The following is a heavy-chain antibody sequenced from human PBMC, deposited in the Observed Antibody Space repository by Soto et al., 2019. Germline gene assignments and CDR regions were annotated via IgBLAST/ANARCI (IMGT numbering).Heavy chain of an antibody. Sequence: GGSLRLSCAASGFTFSNFWMDWVRQAPGRGLEWVANINPDGSAKQYVDSVKGRFTISRDNAKNSLYLQMSSLTAEDSALYYSSRSLDSWGQGTRVTVSS. V-gene: IGHV3-7*01. CDR2: INPDGSAK. CDR3: SRSLDS. J-gene: IGHJ4*02. CDR1: GFTFSNFW.